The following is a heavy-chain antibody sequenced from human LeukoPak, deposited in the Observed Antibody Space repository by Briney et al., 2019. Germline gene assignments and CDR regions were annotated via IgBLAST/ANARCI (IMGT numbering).Heavy chain of an antibody. Sequence: ASVKVSCKASGGTFSSYAISWVRQAPGQGLEWMGGIIPIFGTANYAQKFQGRVTITADESTSTAYMELSSLRSEDTAVYYCARDEYGGYGESWFDPWGQGTLVTVSS. CDR2: IIPIFGTA. J-gene: IGHJ5*02. V-gene: IGHV1-69*13. D-gene: IGHD4-17*01. CDR3: ARDEYGGYGESWFDP. CDR1: GGTFSSYA.